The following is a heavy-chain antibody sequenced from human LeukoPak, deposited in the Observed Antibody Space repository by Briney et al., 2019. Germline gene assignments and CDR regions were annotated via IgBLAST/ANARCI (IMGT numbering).Heavy chain of an antibody. J-gene: IGHJ4*02. CDR3: ARRRNNFDY. CDR2: IYYSGNT. CDR1: GGSIRTYY. V-gene: IGHV4-59*08. Sequence: KASETLSLTCTVSGGSIRTYYWSWIRQPPGKGLERVGYIYYSGNTNYNPSLKSRVTISVDTSKNQFSLKLNSVTAADTAVYYCARRRNNFDYWGQGTLVTVSS.